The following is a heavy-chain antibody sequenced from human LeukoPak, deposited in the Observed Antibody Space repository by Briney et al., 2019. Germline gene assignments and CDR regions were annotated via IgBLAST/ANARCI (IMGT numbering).Heavy chain of an antibody. CDR1: GSTFSRYW. Sequence: GGSLRLSCAASGSTFSRYWMSWVRQAPGKGLEWVDNIKQDGSEKYYADSVKGRFTIFRDNAKNSLYVQVNSLRAEDTAVYYCARGGSRLLTSYIFDYWGQGTLVTVSS. CDR2: IKQDGSEK. D-gene: IGHD3-16*01. J-gene: IGHJ4*02. V-gene: IGHV3-7*01. CDR3: ARGGSRLLTSYIFDY.